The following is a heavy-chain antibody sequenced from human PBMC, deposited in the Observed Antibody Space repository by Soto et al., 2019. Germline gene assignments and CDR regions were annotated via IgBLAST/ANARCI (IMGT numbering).Heavy chain of an antibody. D-gene: IGHD3-9*01. J-gene: IGHJ4*02. Sequence: QVQLVQSGAEVKKPGSSVKVSCKASGGTFSSYAISWVRQAPGQGLEWMGGIIPIFGPAHYAQKFQGRVTITADESTSRAYMELISLRSEDTAVYYCARGARRLDYDILTGYSTIGYWGQGTLVTVSS. CDR1: GGTFSSYA. CDR2: IIPIFGPA. V-gene: IGHV1-69*12. CDR3: ARGARRLDYDILTGYSTIGY.